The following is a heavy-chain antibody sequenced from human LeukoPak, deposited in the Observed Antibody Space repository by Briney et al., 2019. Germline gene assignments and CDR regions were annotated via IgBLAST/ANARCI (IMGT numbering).Heavy chain of an antibody. J-gene: IGHJ4*02. V-gene: IGHV3-48*03. CDR3: ARDNEAVAGNRGSRYFDY. Sequence: PGGPLRLSCAASGFTFSSYEMNWVRQAPGKGLEWVSYISSSGSTIYYADSVKGRFTISRDNAKNSLYLQMNSLRAEDTAVYYCARDNEAVAGNRGSRYFDYWGQGTLVTVSS. D-gene: IGHD6-19*01. CDR2: ISSSGSTI. CDR1: GFTFSSYE.